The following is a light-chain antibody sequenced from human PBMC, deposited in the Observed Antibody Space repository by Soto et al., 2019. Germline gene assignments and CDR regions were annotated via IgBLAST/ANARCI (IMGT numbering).Light chain of an antibody. CDR2: DVS. CDR3: LANVGSNTYV. Sequence: QSALTQPPSASGSPGQSVTISCTGTSSDVGNSNYVSWYQQHPDKAPKLIIYDVSKRPSGVPDRFSGSKAGNTASLPVSGLQADDAADYSRLANVGSNTYVFGTGTKLTVL. V-gene: IGLV2-8*01. J-gene: IGLJ1*01. CDR1: SSDVGNSNY.